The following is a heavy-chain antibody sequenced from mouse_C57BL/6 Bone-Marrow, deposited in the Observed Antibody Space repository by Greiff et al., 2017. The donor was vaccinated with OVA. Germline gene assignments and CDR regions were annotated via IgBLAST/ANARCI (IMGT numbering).Heavy chain of an antibody. CDR1: GFTFSSYG. V-gene: IGHV5-6*01. CDR3: ARHYYGSSYY. J-gene: IGHJ2*01. Sequence: EVKVVESGGDLVKPGGSLKLSCAASGFTFSSYGMSWVRQTPDKRLEWVATISSGGSYTYYPDSVKGRFTISRDNAKNTLYLQMSSLKSEDTAMYYCARHYYGSSYYWGQGTTRTVSS. D-gene: IGHD1-1*01. CDR2: ISSGGSYT.